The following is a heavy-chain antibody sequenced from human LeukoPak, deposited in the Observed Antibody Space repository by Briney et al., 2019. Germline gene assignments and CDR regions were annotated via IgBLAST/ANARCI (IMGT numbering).Heavy chain of an antibody. V-gene: IGHV1-18*01. Sequence: ASVKVSCKAFGYTYHSFGITWVRQAPGQGLEWMGWISAFNGDANYEKEFQGRVTMTTDTSTHTAYMEFTSLRSDDTAVYYCATNSRESVTTPNYYYYMDVWGKGTTVTVSS. CDR2: ISAFNGDA. J-gene: IGHJ6*03. CDR3: ATNSRESVTTPNYYYYMDV. D-gene: IGHD4-17*01. CDR1: GYTYHSFG.